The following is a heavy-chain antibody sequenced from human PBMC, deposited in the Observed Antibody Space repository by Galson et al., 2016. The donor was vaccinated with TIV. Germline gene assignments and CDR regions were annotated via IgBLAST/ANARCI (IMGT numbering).Heavy chain of an antibody. Sequence: SLRLSCAASGLSVSINYMAWVRQAPGKGLEWVSLMSDGDKTYYADSVKGRFTISRDNSKNTVYLQMNSLRIEDSGVYFCARDRVVDATYYFYYYGMDVWGPGTAVTVS. D-gene: IGHD3-22*01. CDR3: ARDRVVDATYYFYYYGMDV. CDR2: MSDGDKT. J-gene: IGHJ6*02. CDR1: GLSVSINY. V-gene: IGHV3-66*02.